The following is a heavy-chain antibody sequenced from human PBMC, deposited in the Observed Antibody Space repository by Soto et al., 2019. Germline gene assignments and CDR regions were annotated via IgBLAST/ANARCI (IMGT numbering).Heavy chain of an antibody. CDR2: ISAYNGNT. CDR1: GYTFTSYG. J-gene: IGHJ6*02. CDR3: ARQDDSSGWFMRSDYYYYGMDV. Sequence: GASVKVSCKASGYTFTSYGISWVRQAPGQGLEWMGRISAYNGNTNYAQKLQGRVTMTTDTSTSTAYMELRSLRSDDTAVYYCARQDDSSGWFMRSDYYYYGMDVWGQGTTVTVSS. V-gene: IGHV1-18*01. D-gene: IGHD6-19*01.